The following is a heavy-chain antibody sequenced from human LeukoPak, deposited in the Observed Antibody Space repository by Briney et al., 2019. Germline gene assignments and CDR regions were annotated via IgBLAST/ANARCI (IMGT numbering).Heavy chain of an antibody. CDR2: FDPEDGET. CDR1: GYTLTELS. CDR3: ATEGRVYDSSGYYPYYFDY. Sequence: GASVNVSCKVSGYTLTELSMHWVRQAPGKGLEWMGGFDPEDGETIYAQKFQGRVTMTEDTSTDTAYMELSSLRSEDTAVYYCATEGRVYDSSGYYPYYFDYWGQGTLVTVSS. D-gene: IGHD3-22*01. J-gene: IGHJ4*02. V-gene: IGHV1-24*01.